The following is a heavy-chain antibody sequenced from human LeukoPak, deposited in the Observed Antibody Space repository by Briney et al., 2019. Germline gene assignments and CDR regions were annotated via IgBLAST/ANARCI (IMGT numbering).Heavy chain of an antibody. CDR3: GRNGPRSGYDLGHFDY. V-gene: IGHV6-1*01. J-gene: IGHJ4*02. D-gene: IGHD5-12*01. CDR2: TWYRSKWHY. Sequence: SQTLSLTCAISGDSVSSNSAAWNWIRQSPSRGLEWLGRTWYRSKWHYDYAVSVKSRITIYPDTSKNQFSLQLSSVTAADTAVYYCGRNGPRSGYDLGHFDYLGQGTLVTASS. CDR1: GDSVSSNSAA.